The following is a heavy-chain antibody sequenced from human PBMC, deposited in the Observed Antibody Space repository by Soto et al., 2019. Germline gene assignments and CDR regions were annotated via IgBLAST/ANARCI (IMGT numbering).Heavy chain of an antibody. V-gene: IGHV3-30*04. CDR3: SRDHLAAIGEMGAFEY. Sequence: QVQLVESGGGVVQPGRSLRLSCAASGFTFDSYAFHWVRQAPGKGLEWVAVISYDGRKKSYVDSVKGRFTISRDNSKNTLYLQMNNLRPEDTAGYYCSRDHLAAIGEMGAFEYWGQGTLVTVSS. CDR1: GFTFDSYA. J-gene: IGHJ4*02. D-gene: IGHD3-16*01. CDR2: ISYDGRKK.